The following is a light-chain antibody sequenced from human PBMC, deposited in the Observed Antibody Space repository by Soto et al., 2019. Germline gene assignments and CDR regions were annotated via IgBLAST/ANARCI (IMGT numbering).Light chain of an antibody. Sequence: DIVMTQSPDSLAVSLGERATINCKSSQSVLYSSNNKNYFARYQQKPGQPPKLLIYWASTRESGVPDRFRGSGASRDFSLTISSLQAEDVSVYYCQQYYISPRTFGQGTKVEIK. J-gene: IGKJ1*01. V-gene: IGKV4-1*01. CDR1: QSVLYSSNNKNY. CDR3: QQYYISPRT. CDR2: WAS.